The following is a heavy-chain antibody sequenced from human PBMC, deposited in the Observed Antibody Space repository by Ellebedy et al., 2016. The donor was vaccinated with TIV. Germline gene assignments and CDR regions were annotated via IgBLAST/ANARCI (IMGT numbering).Heavy chain of an antibody. J-gene: IGHJ4*02. CDR1: GFTFSSYA. V-gene: IGHV3-30-3*01. Sequence: GGSLRLXXAASGFTFSSYAMHWVRQAPGKGLEWVAVISYDGSNKYYADSVKGRFTISRDNSKNTLYLQMNSLRAEDTAVYYCAGSSGWYDYWGQGTLVTVSS. CDR2: ISYDGSNK. CDR3: AGSSGWYDY. D-gene: IGHD6-19*01.